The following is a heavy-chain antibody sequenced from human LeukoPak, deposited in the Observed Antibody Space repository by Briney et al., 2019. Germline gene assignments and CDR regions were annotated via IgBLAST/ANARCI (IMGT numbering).Heavy chain of an antibody. CDR3: ARAGCSGGSCYHSAVDY. D-gene: IGHD2-15*01. CDR1: GGSISSGGYY. Sequence: SQTLSLTCTVSGGSISSGGYYWSWIRQPPGKGLEWIGYIYHSGSTYYNPSLKSRVTISVDRSKNQFSLKLSSVTAADTAVYYCARAGCSGGSCYHSAVDYWGQGTLVTVSS. J-gene: IGHJ4*02. V-gene: IGHV4-30-2*01. CDR2: IYHSGST.